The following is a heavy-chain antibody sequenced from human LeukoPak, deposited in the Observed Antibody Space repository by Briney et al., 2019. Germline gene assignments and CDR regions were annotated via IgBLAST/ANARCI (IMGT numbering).Heavy chain of an antibody. V-gene: IGHV3-23*01. CDR2: ISGSGGST. CDR1: GFTFSSYA. J-gene: IGHJ1*01. CDR3: TTDYYDSSGYYLGFQH. Sequence: GGSLRLSCAASGFTFSSYAMSWVRQAPGKGLEWVSAISGSGGSTYYADSVKGRFTISRDNSKNTLYLQMNSLKTEDTAVYYCTTDYYDSSGYYLGFQHWGQGTLVTVSS. D-gene: IGHD3-22*01.